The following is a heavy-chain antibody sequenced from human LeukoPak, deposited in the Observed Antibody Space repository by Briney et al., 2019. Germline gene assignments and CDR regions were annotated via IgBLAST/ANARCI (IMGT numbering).Heavy chain of an antibody. CDR3: ARVWLPLHYFDY. CDR1: GGSISSYY. CDR2: IYTSGST. D-gene: IGHD3-22*01. V-gene: IGHV4-4*09. J-gene: IGHJ4*02. Sequence: SETLSLTCTVSGGSISSYYWSWIRQPPGKGLEWIGYIYTSGSTNYNPSLKSRVTISLDTSKNQFSLNLSSVTAADTAVYYCARVWLPLHYFDYWGQGTLVTVSS.